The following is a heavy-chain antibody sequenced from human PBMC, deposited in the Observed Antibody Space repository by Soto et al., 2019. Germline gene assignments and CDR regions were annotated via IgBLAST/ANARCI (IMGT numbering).Heavy chain of an antibody. J-gene: IGHJ4*01. CDR1: RSIFSNAW. CDR3: TTDSYFTPKLVRFDY. D-gene: IGHD2-15*01. Sequence: PGGSLILSCAASRSIFSNAWINWARQAPGKGLEWVGRVKSKNDGGTPDFATPVKGRFAISRDDSKNMVYLQMNNLKTEDTAVYYFTTDSYFTPKLVRFDYWGLGTLVTVSS. V-gene: IGHV3-15*07. CDR2: VKSKNDGGTP.